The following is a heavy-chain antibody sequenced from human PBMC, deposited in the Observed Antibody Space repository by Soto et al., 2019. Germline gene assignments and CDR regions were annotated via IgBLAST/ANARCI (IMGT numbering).Heavy chain of an antibody. CDR2: ISYDGSNK. CDR1: GFTFSSYA. V-gene: IGHV3-30-3*01. CDR3: ARALFKYGSGSKY. Sequence: HPGGSLRLSCAASGFTFSSYAMHWVRQAPGKGLEWVAVISYDGSNKYYADSVKGRFTISRDNSKNTLYLQMNSLRAEDTAVYYCARALFKYGSGSKYWGQGTLVTVSS. D-gene: IGHD6-19*01. J-gene: IGHJ4*02.